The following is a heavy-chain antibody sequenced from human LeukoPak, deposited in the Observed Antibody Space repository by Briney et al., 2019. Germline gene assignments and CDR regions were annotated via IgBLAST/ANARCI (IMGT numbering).Heavy chain of an antibody. D-gene: IGHD2-2*01. Sequence: SETLSLTCTVSGGSISSSSYYWGWIRQPPGKGLEWIGLIYNDGSTKYNPSLRSRVTISMGASRNHFSLTLSSVTAADTAVYYCAREYAYWGQGTLVTVSS. CDR3: AREYAY. J-gene: IGHJ4*02. CDR1: GGSISSSSYY. V-gene: IGHV4-61*03. CDR2: IYNDGST.